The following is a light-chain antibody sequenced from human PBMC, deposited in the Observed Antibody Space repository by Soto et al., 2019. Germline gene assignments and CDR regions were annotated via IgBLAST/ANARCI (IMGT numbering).Light chain of an antibody. CDR3: QQYGSPGT. J-gene: IGKJ1*01. Sequence: EMTQSPATLSVSPGEGATLSCRASPSVSSNLAWYPAKPGHAPRVLIYCASTSATVIPARFSGSASATYSIITIRMQEADDFAVYYCQQYGSPGTFGQGTKVDIK. CDR1: PSVSSN. CDR2: CAS. V-gene: IGKV3-15*01.